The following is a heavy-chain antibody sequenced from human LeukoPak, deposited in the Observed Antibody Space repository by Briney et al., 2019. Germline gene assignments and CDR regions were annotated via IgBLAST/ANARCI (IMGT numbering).Heavy chain of an antibody. Sequence: GGSLRLSCAASGFTFTTSGMNWVRLAPGKGLEWVSSISGSDSGGKTFYADSVKGRFTISRDNSKNTVYMQMNSLRAEDTALYFCSKTSAFDIWGQGTMVTVSS. V-gene: IGHV3-23*01. CDR1: GFTFTTSG. CDR3: SKTSAFDI. J-gene: IGHJ3*02. CDR2: ISGSDSGGKT.